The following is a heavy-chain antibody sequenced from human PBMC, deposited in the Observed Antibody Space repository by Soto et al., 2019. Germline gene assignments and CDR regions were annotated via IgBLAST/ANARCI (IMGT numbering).Heavy chain of an antibody. Sequence: QVQLQESGPGLVKPSQTLSLTCTVSGGSINNAGYYWTWIRQHPRKGLEWIGYICYSWNTFYNPSLKSRVSISVDTSKNPFSLNLTSVTAADTAVFYCARADWSGWIDYWGHGTLVTVSS. D-gene: IGHD6-19*01. J-gene: IGHJ4*01. CDR2: ICYSWNT. V-gene: IGHV4-31*03. CDR3: ARADWSGWIDY. CDR1: GGSINNAGYY.